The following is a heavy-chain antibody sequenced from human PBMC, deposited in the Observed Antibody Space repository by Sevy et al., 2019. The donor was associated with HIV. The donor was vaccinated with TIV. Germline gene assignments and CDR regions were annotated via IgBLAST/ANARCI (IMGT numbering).Heavy chain of an antibody. CDR1: GFTFAKYS. CDR2: FSFGCGRI. Sequence: GGSLRLSCAASGFTFAKYSMSWVRQAPGKGLEWVSTFSFGCGRINYADSVKGRFTISRDDSKNTRFLQMNSLRAEDTATYFCAREGCTQPHDYGGQGTRVTVSS. CDR3: AREGCTQPHDY. V-gene: IGHV3-23*01. D-gene: IGHD2-8*01. J-gene: IGHJ4*02.